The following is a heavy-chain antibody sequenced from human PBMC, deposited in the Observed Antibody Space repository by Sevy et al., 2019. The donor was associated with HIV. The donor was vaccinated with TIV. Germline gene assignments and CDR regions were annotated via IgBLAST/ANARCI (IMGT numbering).Heavy chain of an antibody. V-gene: IGHV3-33*03. Sequence: GESLKISCVASGFTFSYYGMHWVRQAPGKGLEWVAVICYDGSNKYYADSVKGRFTISRDNSKNTLYLQMNSLRAEDTVVYYCAKDTRDCSGGTCYSAPLYNWFDPWGQGTLVTVSS. CDR2: ICYDGSNK. CDR1: GFTFSYYG. J-gene: IGHJ5*02. CDR3: AKDTRDCSGGTCYSAPLYNWFDP. D-gene: IGHD2-15*01.